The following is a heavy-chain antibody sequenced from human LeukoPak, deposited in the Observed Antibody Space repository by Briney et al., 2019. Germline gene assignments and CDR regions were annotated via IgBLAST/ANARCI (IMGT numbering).Heavy chain of an antibody. CDR2: IYYSGTT. CDR3: VRSKSGAYGWFDP. Sequence: PSETLSLTCSVSGDSISSSTFFWGWIRQSPGTGLEWIGYIYYSGTTNYNPSLKSRVTISLDTSKNQFSLKVNSVTAADTAVYYCVRSKSGAYGWFDPWGQGTLVTVSS. V-gene: IGHV4-61*05. D-gene: IGHD2-15*01. J-gene: IGHJ5*02. CDR1: GDSISSSTFF.